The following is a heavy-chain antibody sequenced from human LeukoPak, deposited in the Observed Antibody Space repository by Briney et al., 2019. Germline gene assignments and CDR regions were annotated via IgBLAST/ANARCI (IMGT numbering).Heavy chain of an antibody. D-gene: IGHD3-16*01. CDR1: GYIFTSYY. CDR2: INPSGGST. V-gene: IGHV1-46*01. Sequence: ASVKVSCKASGYIFTSYYMHWVRQAPGQGLEWMGIINPSGGSTSYAQKFQGRVTMTRDTSTSTVYMELSSLRSEDTAVYYCARDPPHDADTFAFDYWGQGTLVTVSS. CDR3: ARDPPHDADTFAFDY. J-gene: IGHJ4*02.